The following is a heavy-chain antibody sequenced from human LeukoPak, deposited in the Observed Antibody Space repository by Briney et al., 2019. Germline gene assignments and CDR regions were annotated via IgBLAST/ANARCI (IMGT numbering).Heavy chain of an antibody. CDR3: ARVPRYCSSTSCHFDY. Sequence: GTSVKVSCKASGFTFTSSAMQWVRQARGQRLEWIGWIVVGSGNTNYAQKFQERVTITRDTSISTAYMELSRLRSDDTAVYYCARVPRYCSSTSCHFDYWGQGTLVTVSS. D-gene: IGHD2-2*01. CDR1: GFTFTSSA. J-gene: IGHJ4*02. CDR2: IVVGSGNT. V-gene: IGHV1-58*02.